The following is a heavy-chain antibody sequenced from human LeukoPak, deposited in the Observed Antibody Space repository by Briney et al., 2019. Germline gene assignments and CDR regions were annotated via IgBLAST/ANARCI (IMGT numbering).Heavy chain of an antibody. Sequence: SGGSLRLSCAASGFTFSSYSMNWVRQAPGKGLEWVSSISSSSSYIYYADSVKGRFTISRDSSKNTLYLQMNSLRAEDTAVYYCAKSRGESRGASNYWGQGTLVTVSS. CDR2: ISSSSSYI. CDR3: AKSRGESRGASNY. J-gene: IGHJ4*02. CDR1: GFTFSSYS. V-gene: IGHV3-21*04. D-gene: IGHD1-26*01.